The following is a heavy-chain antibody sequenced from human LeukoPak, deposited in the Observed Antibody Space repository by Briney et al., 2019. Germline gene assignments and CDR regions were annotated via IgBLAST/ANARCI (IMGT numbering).Heavy chain of an antibody. CDR1: GGSIRRSSYY. V-gene: IGHV4-39*01. D-gene: IGHD3-10*01. CDR3: ASTRYYGSGSFDY. CDR2: IYYSGNT. Sequence: PSETLSLTCTVSGGSIRRSSYYWGWIRQPPGKGLEWIGSIYYSGNTYDNPSLKSRVAISVDTSKNQFSLKLSSVTAADTAVYYCASTRYYGSGSFDYWGQGTLVTVSS. J-gene: IGHJ4*02.